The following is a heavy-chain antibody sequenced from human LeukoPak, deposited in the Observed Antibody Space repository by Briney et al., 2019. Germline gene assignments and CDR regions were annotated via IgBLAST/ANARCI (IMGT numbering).Heavy chain of an antibody. CDR3: ARVDTSILRELWFDP. Sequence: GASVKVSCKASGYTFTSYGINWVRQAPGQGLEWMGWISAYNSNTNYAQKLQGRVTMTTDTSTSTAYMELRSLRSDDTAVYYCARVDTSILRELWFDPWGQGTLVTVSS. D-gene: IGHD1-7*01. CDR1: GYTFTSYG. CDR2: ISAYNSNT. V-gene: IGHV1-18*01. J-gene: IGHJ5*02.